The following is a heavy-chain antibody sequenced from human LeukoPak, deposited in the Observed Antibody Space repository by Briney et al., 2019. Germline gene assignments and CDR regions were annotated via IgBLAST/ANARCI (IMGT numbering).Heavy chain of an antibody. D-gene: IGHD6-19*01. CDR2: IYHSGST. CDR3: ARGGGSGWNY. Sequence: SETLSLTCTVSGYSISSGYYWGWIRPPPGKGLEWIGSIYHSGSTYYNPSLKSRVTISVDASKNQFSLKLSSVTAADTAVYYCARGGGSGWNYWGQGTLVTVSS. J-gene: IGHJ4*02. V-gene: IGHV4-38-2*02. CDR1: GYSISSGYY.